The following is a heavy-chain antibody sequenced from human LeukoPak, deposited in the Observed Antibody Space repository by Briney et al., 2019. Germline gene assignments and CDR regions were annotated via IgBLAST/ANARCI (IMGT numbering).Heavy chain of an antibody. Sequence: GSLRLSCAASGFTFSSYWMHWIRQPPGKGLEWIGSIYYSGSTYYNPSLKSRVTISVDTSKNQFSLKLSSVTAADTAVYYCGRHSSSPPPYFDYWGQGTLVTVSS. D-gene: IGHD6-13*01. CDR1: GFTFSSYW. V-gene: IGHV4-39*01. CDR2: IYYSGST. CDR3: GRHSSSPPPYFDY. J-gene: IGHJ4*02.